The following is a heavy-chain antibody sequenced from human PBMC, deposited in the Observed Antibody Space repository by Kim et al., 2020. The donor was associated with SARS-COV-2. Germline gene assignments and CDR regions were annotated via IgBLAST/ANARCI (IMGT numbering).Heavy chain of an antibody. D-gene: IGHD5-12*01. CDR3: AKAFGLRDGYNDFDY. J-gene: IGHJ4*02. Sequence: DSVKGRFTISRDNAKNTLYLQMNSLGAEDTAVYYCAKAFGLRDGYNDFDYWGQGTLVTVSS. V-gene: IGHV3-23*01.